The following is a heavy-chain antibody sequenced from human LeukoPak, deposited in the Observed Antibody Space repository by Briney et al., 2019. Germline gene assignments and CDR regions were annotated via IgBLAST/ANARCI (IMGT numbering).Heavy chain of an antibody. V-gene: IGHV5-51*01. CDR3: VRHSGGVAGTWGY. CDR2: IYPGDSDT. J-gene: IGHJ4*02. D-gene: IGHD6-19*01. CDR1: GYSFSTYW. Sequence: GESLKISCKGSGYSFSTYWIAWVRQRPGKGLEWMGIIYPGDSDTRYSPSFQGQVTISADKSISTAYLQWSGLKASDTAMYYCVRHSGGVAGTWGYWGQGTLVTVSS.